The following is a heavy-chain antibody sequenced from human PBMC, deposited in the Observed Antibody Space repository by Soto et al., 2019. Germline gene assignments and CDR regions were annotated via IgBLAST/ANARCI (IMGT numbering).Heavy chain of an antibody. CDR2: ISGSGGST. D-gene: IGHD2-2*01. Sequence: PGGSLRLSCAASGFTFSSYAMSWVRQAPGKGLEWVSAISGSGGSTYYADSVKGRFTISRDNSKNTLYLQMNGLRAEDTAVYYCAKDTGYCSSTSCFHDYWGQGTLVTVSS. CDR3: AKDTGYCSSTSCFHDY. V-gene: IGHV3-23*01. CDR1: GFTFSSYA. J-gene: IGHJ4*02.